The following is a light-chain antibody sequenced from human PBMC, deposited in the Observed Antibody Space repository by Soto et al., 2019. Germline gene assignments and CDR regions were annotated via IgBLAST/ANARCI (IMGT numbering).Light chain of an antibody. CDR2: EVS. CDR1: SSDVGSHNL. V-gene: IGLV2-23*02. Sequence: QSVLTQPASVSGCPGQSITISCTGTSSDVGSHNLVSWYQQHPGQAPKLILYEVSKLPLGVSARFSASKSGNTASLTISGLQAEDEADYYCCSYGGSRAVFGGGTQLTVL. CDR3: CSYGGSRAV. J-gene: IGLJ7*01.